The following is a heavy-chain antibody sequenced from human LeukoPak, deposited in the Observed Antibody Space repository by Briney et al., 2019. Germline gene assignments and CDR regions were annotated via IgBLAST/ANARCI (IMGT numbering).Heavy chain of an antibody. J-gene: IGHJ3*02. CDR2: ISSSSSTI. D-gene: IGHD1-26*01. CDR1: GFTFSSYS. V-gene: IGHV3-48*04. CDR3: AKDISSASGRGAFDI. Sequence: GGSLRLSCAASGFTFSSYSMNWVRQAPGKGLEWVSYISSSSSTIYYADSVKGRFTISRDNAKNSLYLQMNSLRAEDMALYYCAKDISSASGRGAFDIWGQGTMVTVSS.